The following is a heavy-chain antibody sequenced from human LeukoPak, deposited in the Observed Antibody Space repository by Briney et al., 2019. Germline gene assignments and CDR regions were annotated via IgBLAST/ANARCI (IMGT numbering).Heavy chain of an antibody. CDR1: GGSISSYY. Sequence: PSETLSLTCTVSGGSISSYYWSWIRQPPGKGLEWIGYIYYSGSTNYNPSLKSRVTISVDTSKSQFSLKLSSVTAADTAVYYCARSFGATLFFDYWGQGTLVTVSS. D-gene: IGHD3-10*01. CDR2: IYYSGST. V-gene: IGHV4-59*08. J-gene: IGHJ4*02. CDR3: ARSFGATLFFDY.